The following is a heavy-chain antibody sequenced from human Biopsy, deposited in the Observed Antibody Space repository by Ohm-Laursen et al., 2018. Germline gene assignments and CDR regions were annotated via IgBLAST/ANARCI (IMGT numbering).Heavy chain of an antibody. CDR3: ARGRGYYSDRTVPGYFDL. J-gene: IGHJ2*01. D-gene: IGHD3-22*01. Sequence: SETLSLTCTVSGDSISSYYWSWIRQPPGKGLQWIGYVYYTGSTDYNPSLQSRVTIPVDTSKNHFSLRLRSVTPADTAIYYCARGRGYYSDRTVPGYFDLWGRGTLVTVSS. CDR1: GDSISSYY. CDR2: VYYTGST. V-gene: IGHV4-59*01.